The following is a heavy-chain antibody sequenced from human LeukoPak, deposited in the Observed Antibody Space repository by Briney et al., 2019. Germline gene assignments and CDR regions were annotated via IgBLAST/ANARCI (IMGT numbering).Heavy chain of an antibody. Sequence: SVKVSCKASGGTFTNYAVSWVRQAPGQGLEWMGGIIPMFGTTKYAQDFQGRVTMTRDTSTSTVYMELSSLRSEDTAVYYCARWLGAGARDGFDYWGQGTLVTVSS. D-gene: IGHD1-26*01. CDR1: GGTFTNYA. CDR2: IIPMFGTT. CDR3: ARWLGAGARDGFDY. J-gene: IGHJ4*02. V-gene: IGHV1-69*05.